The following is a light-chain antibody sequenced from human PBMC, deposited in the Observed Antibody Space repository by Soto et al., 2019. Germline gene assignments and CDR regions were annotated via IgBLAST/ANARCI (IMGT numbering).Light chain of an antibody. V-gene: IGKV3-15*01. J-gene: IGKJ4*01. Sequence: EIVMTQSPATLSVSPGERATRSCRASQSVSSNLAWYQQKPGQAPRLLIYGASTRATGIHARFSGSGSGTEFTLSLSSRQSEDFAVYYCQQYNNWPPLTFGGGPKVE. CDR1: QSVSSN. CDR3: QQYNNWPPLT. CDR2: GAS.